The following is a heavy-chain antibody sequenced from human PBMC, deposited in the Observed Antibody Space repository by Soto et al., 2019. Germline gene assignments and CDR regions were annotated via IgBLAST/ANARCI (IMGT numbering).Heavy chain of an antibody. J-gene: IGHJ4*02. CDR2: INAGNGNT. CDR3: ARGLGSSSWIDY. CDR1: GYTFTSYA. D-gene: IGHD6-13*01. Sequence: QVQLVQSGAEEKKPGASVKVSCKASGYTFTSYAMHWVRQAPGQRLEWMGWINAGNGNTKYSQKFQGRVTITRDTSASTAYMELSSLRSEDTAVYYCARGLGSSSWIDYWGQGTLVTVSS. V-gene: IGHV1-3*05.